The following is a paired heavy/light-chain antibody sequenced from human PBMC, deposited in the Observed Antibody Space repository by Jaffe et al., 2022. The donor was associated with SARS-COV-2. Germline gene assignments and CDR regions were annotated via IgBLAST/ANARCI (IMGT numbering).Heavy chain of an antibody. Sequence: QVQLQQSGPGLVKPSQTLSLTCAISGDSVSSNSAAWNWIRQSPSRGLEWLGRTYYRSKWYNDYAVSVKSRITINPDTSKNQFSLQLNSVTPEDTAVYYCAREFLRIAAAGTRWFDPWGQGTLVTVSS. V-gene: IGHV6-1*01. CDR3: AREFLRIAAAGTRWFDP. D-gene: IGHD6-13*01. CDR1: GDSVSSNSAA. J-gene: IGHJ5*02. CDR2: TYYRSKWYN.
Light chain of an antibody. J-gene: IGKJ5*01. CDR1: QSVSSY. V-gene: IGKV3-11*01. CDR2: DAS. Sequence: EIVLTQSPATLSLSPGERATLSCRASQSVSSYLAWYQQKPGQAPRLLIYDASNRATGIPARFSGSGSGTDFTLTISSLEPEDFAVYYCQQRSNWLVTFGQGTRLEIK. CDR3: QQRSNWLVT.